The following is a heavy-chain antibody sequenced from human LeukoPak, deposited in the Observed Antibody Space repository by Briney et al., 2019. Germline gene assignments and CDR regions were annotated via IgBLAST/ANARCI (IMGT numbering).Heavy chain of an antibody. CDR3: AKDRRGVPAAT. D-gene: IGHD2-2*01. CDR2: ISGSGGST. V-gene: IGHV3-23*01. CDR1: GFTFSSYG. Sequence: AGGSLRLSCAASGFTFSSYGMSWVRQAPGKGLEWVSAISGSGGSTYYADSVKGRFTISRDNSKNTLYLQMNSLRAEDTAVYYCAKDRRGVPAATWGQGTLVTVSS. J-gene: IGHJ5*02.